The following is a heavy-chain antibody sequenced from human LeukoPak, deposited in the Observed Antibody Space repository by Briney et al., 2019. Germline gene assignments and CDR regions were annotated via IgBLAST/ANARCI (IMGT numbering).Heavy chain of an antibody. CDR1: GYTFTGYY. Sequence: ASVKVSFKASGYTFTGYYMHWVRQAPGQGLEWMGWINPNSGGTNYAQKFQGRVTMTRDTSISTAYMELSRLRSDDTAVYYCARCSTEQQLVLWFDPWGQGTLVTVSS. D-gene: IGHD6-13*01. CDR3: ARCSTEQQLVLWFDP. CDR2: INPNSGGT. J-gene: IGHJ5*02. V-gene: IGHV1-2*02.